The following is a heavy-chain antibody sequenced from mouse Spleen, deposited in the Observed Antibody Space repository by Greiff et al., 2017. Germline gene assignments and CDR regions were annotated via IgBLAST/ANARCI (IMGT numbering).Heavy chain of an antibody. CDR2: ISSGGSYT. CDR3: ARHRATMITPFAY. Sequence: EVQLVESGGGLVKPGGSLKLSCAASGFTFSSYAMSWVRQTPEKRLEWVATISSGGSYTYYPDSVKGRFTISRDNAKNTLYLQMSSLRSEDTAMYYCARHRATMITPFAYWGQGTLVTVSA. CDR1: GFTFSSYA. V-gene: IGHV5-9-3*01. D-gene: IGHD2-4*01. J-gene: IGHJ3*01.